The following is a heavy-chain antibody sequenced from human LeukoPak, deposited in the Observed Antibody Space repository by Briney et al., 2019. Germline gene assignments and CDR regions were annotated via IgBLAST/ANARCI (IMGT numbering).Heavy chain of an antibody. CDR2: ISVGSDAT. CDR1: GLTLSNYN. J-gene: IGHJ4*02. D-gene: IGHD1-1*01. V-gene: IGHV3-48*04. Sequence: GGSLRLSCAASGLTLSNYNMNWVRQAPGKGPEWISYISVGSDATYYADAVRGRFTISRDTAKNSLILQMNSLRAGDTVLYFCARLSGTGYFDLWGQGTLVTVSS. CDR3: ARLSGTGYFDL.